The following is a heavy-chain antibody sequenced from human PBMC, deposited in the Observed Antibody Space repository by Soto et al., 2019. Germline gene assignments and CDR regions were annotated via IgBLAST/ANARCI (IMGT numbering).Heavy chain of an antibody. D-gene: IGHD3-3*02. CDR2: FLASGGNT. J-gene: IGHJ4*02. CDR3: ARGWATIFGVIDF. V-gene: IGHV1-46*01. Sequence: ASVKVSCKASGYSFFRYYIHWVRQAPGQGLEWRGRFLASGGNTDYAQRFRGRVSMTRDTSSTNTVSLELTSLTSDDTAVYYCARGWATIFGVIDFRGQGTRVNVS. CDR1: GYSFFRYY.